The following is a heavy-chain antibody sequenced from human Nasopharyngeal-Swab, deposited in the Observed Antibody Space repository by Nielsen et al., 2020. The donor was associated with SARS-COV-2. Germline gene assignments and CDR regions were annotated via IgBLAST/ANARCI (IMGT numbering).Heavy chain of an antibody. CDR1: GGTFSSYA. D-gene: IGHD2-15*01. Sequence: SVKVSCKASGGTFSSYAISWVRQAPGQGLEWMGGIIPIFGTANYAQKFQGRVTITADESTSTAYMELSSLRSEDTAVYYCARSFRGRRQVVAATNYYYGMDVWGQGTTVTVSS. CDR3: ARSFRGRRQVVAATNYYYGMDV. CDR2: IIPIFGTA. V-gene: IGHV1-69*13. J-gene: IGHJ6*02.